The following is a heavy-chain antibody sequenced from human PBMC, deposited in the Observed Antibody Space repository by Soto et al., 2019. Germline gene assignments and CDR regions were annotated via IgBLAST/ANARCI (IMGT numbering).Heavy chain of an antibody. Sequence: EVQLLESGGGLVQPGGSLRLSCAASGFTFSNYNMNWVRQAPGEGLEWVSTILSIGTTYYADSVKGRFTISRDNSKNTLYLQVDSLRAEDTAVYFCAKELGTTGGNFFHPWGQGALVTVSS. V-gene: IGHV3-23*01. J-gene: IGHJ5*02. CDR3: AKELGTTGGNFFHP. D-gene: IGHD1-1*01. CDR1: GFTFSNYN. CDR2: ILSIGTT.